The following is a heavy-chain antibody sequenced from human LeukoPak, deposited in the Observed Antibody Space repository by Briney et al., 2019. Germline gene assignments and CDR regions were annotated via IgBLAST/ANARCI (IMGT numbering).Heavy chain of an antibody. CDR2: LNPNSGGT. D-gene: IGHD3-16*01. J-gene: IGHJ6*03. CDR1: GYTFTGYY. CDR3: ARGGITFGGAYYMTV. Sequence: ASVKVSCKASGYTFTGYYIHWVRQAPGQGLEWMGWLNPNSGGTNYAQKFQGRVTMTRDTSISTAYMELSRQRSDDTAVYYCARGGITFGGAYYMTVWGNGTTVTVSS. V-gene: IGHV1-2*02.